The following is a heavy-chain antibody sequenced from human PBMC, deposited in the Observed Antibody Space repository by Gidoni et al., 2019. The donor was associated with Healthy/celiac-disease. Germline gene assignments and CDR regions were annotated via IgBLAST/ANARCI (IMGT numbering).Heavy chain of an antibody. V-gene: IGHV3-20*01. CDR2: INWNGGST. CDR3: ARDRCSGGSCPGGHYYYYYGMDV. D-gene: IGHD2-15*01. Sequence: EVQLVESGGGVVRPGGSLRLSCAASGFTFDDHGRSWVRQVPGKGLEWVSGINWNGGSTGYADSVKGRFTISRDNAKNSLYLQMNSLRAEDTALYHCARDRCSGGSCPGGHYYYYYGMDVWGQGTTVTVSS. CDR1: GFTFDDHG. J-gene: IGHJ6*02.